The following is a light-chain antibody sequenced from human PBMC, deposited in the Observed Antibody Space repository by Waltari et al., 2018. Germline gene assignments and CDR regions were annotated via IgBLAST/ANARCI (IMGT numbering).Light chain of an antibody. CDR2: GAS. V-gene: IGKV3-15*01. J-gene: IGKJ1*01. Sequence: EIVMTQSPATLSVSPGERATLSGRARQSVSSNLAWYQQKPGQAPRLLIYGASTRDAGVPARFSGSGSGTEFTLTISSLQSEDFAVYSCQQYNNWPRTFGQGTKVEI. CDR3: QQYNNWPRT. CDR1: QSVSSN.